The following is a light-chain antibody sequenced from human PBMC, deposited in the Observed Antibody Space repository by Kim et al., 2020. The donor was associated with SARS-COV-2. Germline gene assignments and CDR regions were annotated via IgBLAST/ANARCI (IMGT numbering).Light chain of an antibody. CDR2: VNSDGSH. CDR1: SGHSSYA. J-gene: IGLJ3*02. V-gene: IGLV4-69*01. Sequence: QPVLTQSPSASASLGASVKLTCTLSSGHSSYAIAWHQQQPEKGPRYLIKVNSDGSHSKGDGIPDRFSGSSSGAERYLTISSLQSEDEADYYCQTWGSGIRVSGGGTKVTVL. CDR3: QTWGSGIRV.